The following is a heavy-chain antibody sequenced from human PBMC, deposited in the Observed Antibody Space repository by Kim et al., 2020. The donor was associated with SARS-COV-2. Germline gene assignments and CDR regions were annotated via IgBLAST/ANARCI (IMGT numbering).Heavy chain of an antibody. CDR3: ASGVYYDILTGYYPDAFDI. J-gene: IGHJ3*02. D-gene: IGHD3-9*01. Sequence: SETLSLTCTVSGGSISSSSYYWGWIRQPPGKGLEWIGSIYYSGSTYYNPSLKSRVTISVDTSKNQFSLKLSSVTAADTAVYYCASGVYYDILTGYYPDAFDIWGQGTMVTVSS. CDR2: IYYSGST. V-gene: IGHV4-39*01. CDR1: GGSISSSSYY.